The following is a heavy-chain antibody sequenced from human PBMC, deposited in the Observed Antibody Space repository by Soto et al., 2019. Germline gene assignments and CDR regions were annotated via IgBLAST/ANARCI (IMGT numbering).Heavy chain of an antibody. D-gene: IGHD2-8*01. CDR3: AKDQAQGCTNGVCYKSRGYYGMDV. CDR2: ISGSGGST. V-gene: IGHV3-23*01. CDR1: GFTFSSYA. Sequence: PGGSLRLSCAASGFTFSSYAMSWVRQAPGKGLEWVSVISGSGGSTYYADSVKGRFTISRDNSKNTLYLQMNSLRAEDTAVYYCAKDQAQGCTNGVCYKSRGYYGMDVWGQGTTVTVSS. J-gene: IGHJ6*02.